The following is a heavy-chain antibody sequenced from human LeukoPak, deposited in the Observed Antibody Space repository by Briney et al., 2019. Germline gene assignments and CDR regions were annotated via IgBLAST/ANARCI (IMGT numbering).Heavy chain of an antibody. D-gene: IGHD3-9*01. CDR1: EFTFTNYG. CDR2: ISNDGADK. J-gene: IGHJ4*02. V-gene: IGHV3-30-3*01. CDR3: ARVRVILTTMASFAY. Sequence: GGSLRLSCAASEFTFTNYGMHWVRQAPGKGLEWVAAISNDGADKYYAGSVKGRFSISRDNSENTLYLQMNSLRPEDTAVYYCARVRVILTTMASFAYWGQGSLVTVSP.